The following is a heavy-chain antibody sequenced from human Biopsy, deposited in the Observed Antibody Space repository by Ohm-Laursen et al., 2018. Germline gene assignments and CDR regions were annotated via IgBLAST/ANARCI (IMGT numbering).Heavy chain of an antibody. V-gene: IGHV1-69*06. CDR2: NIPILGTG. Sequence: ASVTVSCQAPGGTFSNYGVNWVRQAPGHGLEWLGGNIPILGTGNYAQKFQDRVTVAADTSTRTATMELRSLRSDDTAVYYCATKLTGYFHHWGQGTLVIVSS. CDR3: ATKLTGYFHH. CDR1: GGTFSNYG. J-gene: IGHJ1*01. D-gene: IGHD3-9*01.